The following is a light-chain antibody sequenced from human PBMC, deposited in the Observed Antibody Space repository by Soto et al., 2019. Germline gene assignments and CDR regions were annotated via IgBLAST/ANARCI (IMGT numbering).Light chain of an antibody. J-gene: IGKJ5*01. Sequence: DVVLTQSPLSLPVTLGRPSSISCRSSQILVYSDGNTYLNWFQQRLGQSPRRLIYKVSNRDSGVPDRFSGSGSGTDFTLKISRVEAEDVGVYYCMQGTHWPPGTFGQGTRLEIK. CDR3: MQGTHWPPGT. CDR2: KVS. V-gene: IGKV2-30*01. CDR1: QILVYSDGNTY.